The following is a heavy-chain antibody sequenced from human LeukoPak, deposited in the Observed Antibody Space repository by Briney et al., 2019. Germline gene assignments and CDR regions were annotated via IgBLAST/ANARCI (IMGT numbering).Heavy chain of an antibody. Sequence: ASVKVSCKASGYTFTGYYMHWVRQAPGQGLEWMGRINPNSGGTNYAQKFQGRVTMTRDTSISTAYMELSRLRSDDTAVYYCAREGGAYCSSTSCSFEKYNWFDPWGQGTLVTVS. J-gene: IGHJ5*02. V-gene: IGHV1-2*06. CDR3: AREGGAYCSSTSCSFEKYNWFDP. CDR1: GYTFTGYY. CDR2: INPNSGGT. D-gene: IGHD2-2*01.